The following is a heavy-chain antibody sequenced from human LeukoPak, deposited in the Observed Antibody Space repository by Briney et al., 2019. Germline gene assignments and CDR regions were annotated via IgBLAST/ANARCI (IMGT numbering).Heavy chain of an antibody. J-gene: IGHJ4*02. CDR3: ARDIWNYYFVY. D-gene: IGHD1-7*01. Sequence: KPSQTLSLTCTVSGGSITSGGYYWSWIRQHPGKGLEWLGYISSSGTTYYNPSPKSRVTISLDTSKDQFPLNLSPVPAVDTAVYYCARDIWNYYFVYWGRGTLVSVSS. V-gene: IGHV4-31*03. CDR2: ISSSGTT. CDR1: GGSITSGGYY.